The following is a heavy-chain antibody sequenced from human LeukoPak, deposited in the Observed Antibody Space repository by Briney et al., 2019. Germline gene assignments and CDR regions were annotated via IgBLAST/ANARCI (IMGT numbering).Heavy chain of an antibody. CDR1: GGSISSGSYY. CDR3: ARVRYDTYYFDY. V-gene: IGHV4-61*02. J-gene: IGHJ4*02. CDR2: IYTSGST. Sequence: SQTLSLTCTVSGGSISSGSYYWSWIRQPAGKGLEWIGRIYTSGSTNYNPSLKSRVTISVDTSKNQFSLKLSSVTAADTAVYYCARVRYDTYYFDYWGQGTLVTVSS. D-gene: IGHD3-22*01.